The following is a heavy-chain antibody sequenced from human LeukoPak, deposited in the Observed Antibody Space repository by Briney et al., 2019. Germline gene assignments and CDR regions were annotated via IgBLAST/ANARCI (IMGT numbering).Heavy chain of an antibody. V-gene: IGHV5-51*01. J-gene: IGHJ4*02. CDR3: ARGRSGWSYFDY. CDR2: IYPGDSDT. Sequence: GESLKISCKGSGYSFTNYWIGWVRQMPGKGLEWMGIIYPGDSDTRYNPSFQGQVSISADKSIITAYLHCSSLKASDTAMYYCARGRSGWSYFDYWGQGTLVTVSS. CDR1: GYSFTNYW. D-gene: IGHD6-19*01.